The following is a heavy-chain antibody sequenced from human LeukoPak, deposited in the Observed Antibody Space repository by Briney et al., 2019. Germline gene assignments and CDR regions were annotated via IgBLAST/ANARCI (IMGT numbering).Heavy chain of an antibody. CDR2: IIPIFGTA. CDR1: GGTFSSYA. J-gene: IGHJ5*02. D-gene: IGHD6-13*01. Sequence: VASVKVSCKASGGTFSSYAISWVRQAPGQGLEWMGGIIPIFGTANYAQKFQGRVTITADESTSTAYMELSSLRSEDTAVYYCARGSSSWYVPPFDPWGQGTLVTVSS. V-gene: IGHV1-69*13. CDR3: ARGSSSWYVPPFDP.